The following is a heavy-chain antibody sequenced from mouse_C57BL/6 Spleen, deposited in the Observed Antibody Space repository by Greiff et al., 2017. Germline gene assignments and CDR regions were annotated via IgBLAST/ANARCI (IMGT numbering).Heavy chain of an antibody. CDR2: ISSGSSTI. CDR1: GFTFSDYG. V-gene: IGHV5-17*01. J-gene: IGHJ3*01. CDR3: ARRPNQITTVVEGDWFAY. D-gene: IGHD1-1*01. Sequence: DVMLVESGGGLVKPGGSLKLSCAASGFTFSDYGMHWVRQAPEKGLEWVAYISSGSSTIYYADTVKGRFTISRDNAKNTLFLQMTSLRSEDTAMYYCARRPNQITTVVEGDWFAYWGQGTLVTVSA.